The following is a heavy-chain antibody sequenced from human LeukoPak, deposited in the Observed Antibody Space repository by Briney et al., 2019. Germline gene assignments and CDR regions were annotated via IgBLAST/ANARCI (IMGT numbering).Heavy chain of an antibody. Sequence: GGSLRLSCAASGFTFSDYAIHWVRQAPGKGLEWVAVIWYDGSTKYYADSVKGRFTISRDNSKNTLYLQMNSLRDEDTAVYYCAEPRCGGDSCFLTPFDYWGQGTLLTVSS. CDR2: IWYDGSTK. V-gene: IGHV3-33*06. J-gene: IGHJ4*02. CDR3: AEPRCGGDSCFLTPFDY. CDR1: GFTFSDYA. D-gene: IGHD2-15*01.